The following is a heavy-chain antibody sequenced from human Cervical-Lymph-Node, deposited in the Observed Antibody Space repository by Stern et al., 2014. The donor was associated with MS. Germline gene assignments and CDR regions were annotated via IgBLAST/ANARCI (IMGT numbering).Heavy chain of an antibody. Sequence: VHLVESGGGVVQPGRSLRLSCAASGITFNNHGMHWVRQAPGKGLEWGAVISHDGTVKHYADSVKGRFTIFRDNSKMYLQMNSPRADDTAVYYCAKETGKAGSSYESYFDYWGQGTLVTVSS. J-gene: IGHJ4*02. D-gene: IGHD5-18*01. CDR2: ISHDGTVK. CDR3: AKETGKAGSSYESYFDY. V-gene: IGHV3-30*18. CDR1: GITFNNHG.